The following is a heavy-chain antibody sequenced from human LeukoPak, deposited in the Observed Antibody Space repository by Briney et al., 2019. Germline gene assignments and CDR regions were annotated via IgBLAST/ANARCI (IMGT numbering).Heavy chain of an antibody. D-gene: IGHD7-27*01. J-gene: IGHJ4*02. CDR2: ISSGGFST. CDR3: AKGGRTTGKFDY. CDR1: GFTFSSYA. V-gene: IGHV3-23*01. Sequence: GGSLRLSCAASGFTFSSYAMSWVRQAPGKGLEWVSAISSGGFSTYYADSVEGRFTISRDNSKNTVYLQMNSLRVEDTAVYYCAKGGRTTGKFDYWGQGALVTVSS.